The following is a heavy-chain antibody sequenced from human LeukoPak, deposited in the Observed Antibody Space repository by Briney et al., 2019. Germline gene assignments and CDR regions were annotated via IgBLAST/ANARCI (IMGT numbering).Heavy chain of an antibody. CDR2: IYYSGST. CDR3: ARGGIVVVPALDY. J-gene: IGHJ4*02. D-gene: IGHD2-2*01. V-gene: IGHV4-31*03. CDR1: GGSISSGGYY. Sequence: SGTLSFTCTVSGGSISSGGYYWSWIRQHPGKGLEWIGYIYYSGSTYYNPSLKSRVTVSVDTSKNQFSLKLSSVTAADTAVYYCARGGIVVVPALDYWGQGTLVTVSS.